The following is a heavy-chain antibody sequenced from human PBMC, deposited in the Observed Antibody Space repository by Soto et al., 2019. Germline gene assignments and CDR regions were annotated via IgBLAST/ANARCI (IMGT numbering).Heavy chain of an antibody. CDR3: ASSLITMGPEAD. CDR2: IYYSGST. CDR1: GGSISSSSYY. Sequence: QLQLQESGPGLVKPSETLSLTCTVSGGSISSSSYYWGWIRQPPGKGLEWIGSIYYSGSTYYNPSLKSRVTVSVDTSKNQFSLKLSSVTASDTAVYYCASSLITMGPEADWGQGTLVTVSS. V-gene: IGHV4-39*01. J-gene: IGHJ4*02. D-gene: IGHD3-10*01.